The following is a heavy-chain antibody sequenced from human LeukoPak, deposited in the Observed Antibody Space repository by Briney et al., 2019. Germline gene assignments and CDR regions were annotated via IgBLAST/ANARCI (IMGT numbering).Heavy chain of an antibody. Sequence: PGGSLRLSCAASGLTFSSYAMSWVRQAPGKGLEWVSAISGSGGSTYYADSVKGRFTISRDNSKNTLYLQMNSLRAEDTAVYYCAKESSYDSSGYYLNDYWGQGTLVTVSS. CDR1: GLTFSSYA. V-gene: IGHV3-23*01. J-gene: IGHJ4*02. D-gene: IGHD3-22*01. CDR3: AKESSYDSSGYYLNDY. CDR2: ISGSGGST.